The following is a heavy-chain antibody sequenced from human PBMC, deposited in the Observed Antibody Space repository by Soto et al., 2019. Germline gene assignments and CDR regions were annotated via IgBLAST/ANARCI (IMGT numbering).Heavy chain of an antibody. CDR1: GFTFSSYS. CDR2: ISSSSSTI. J-gene: IGHJ4*02. V-gene: IGHV3-48*01. Sequence: EVQLVESGGGLVQPGGSLRLSCAASGFTFSSYSMNWVRQAPGKGLEWVSYISSSSSTIYYADSVKGRFTISRDNAKNSLYLQMNSLRAEDTAVYYCARDFGDSFDYWGQGTLVTVSS. CDR3: ARDFGDSFDY. D-gene: IGHD4-17*01.